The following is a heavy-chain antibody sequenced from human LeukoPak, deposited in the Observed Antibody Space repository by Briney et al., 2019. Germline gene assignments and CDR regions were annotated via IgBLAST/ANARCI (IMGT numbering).Heavy chain of an antibody. CDR3: ASLYRPTISVAGADF. V-gene: IGHV4-59*08. Sequence: PSETLSLTCTVSGGPIISYYWSWIRQPPGKGLEWSGYIYYSRNTNYNPSLKSRVTMSVDASKNQFSLKLSSVTAADTAVYYCASLYRPTISVAGADFWGQGALVTVSS. CDR1: GGPIISYY. CDR2: IYYSRNT. J-gene: IGHJ4*02. D-gene: IGHD6-19*01.